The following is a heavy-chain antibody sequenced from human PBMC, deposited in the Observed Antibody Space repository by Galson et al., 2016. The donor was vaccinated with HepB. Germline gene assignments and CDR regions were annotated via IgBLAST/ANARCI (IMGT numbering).Heavy chain of an antibody. J-gene: IGHJ4*02. Sequence: SVKVSCKASGYTFIGYAISWVRQAPGQGLEWMGWISTINGYTNYAQKIQGRVTMTTDSSTTTAYMELRSLRSDDTAVYYCARDYYYDSSGYYRPYDYWGQGTLVTVSS. CDR2: ISTINGYT. CDR3: ARDYYYDSSGYYRPYDY. V-gene: IGHV1-18*01. CDR1: GYTFIGYA. D-gene: IGHD3-22*01.